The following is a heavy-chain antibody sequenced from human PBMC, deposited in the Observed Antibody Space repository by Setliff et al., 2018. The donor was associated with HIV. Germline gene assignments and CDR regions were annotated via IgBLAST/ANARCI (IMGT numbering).Heavy chain of an antibody. V-gene: IGHV3-53*01. CDR2: IHTDGTK. D-gene: IGHD3-16*01. CDR1: GFIVSNNY. J-gene: IGHJ5*02. Sequence: GGSLRLSCAASGFIVSNNYMTWVRQVPGKGLEWVSLIHTDGTKYYADSVQGRFTISRDNSINILYLHMHRLIAEDTAVYYCAKGVKWLGPWGQGTLVTVFS. CDR3: AKGVKWLGP.